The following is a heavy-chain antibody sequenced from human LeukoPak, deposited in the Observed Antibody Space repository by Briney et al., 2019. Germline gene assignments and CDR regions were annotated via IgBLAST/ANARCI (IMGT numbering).Heavy chain of an antibody. CDR3: ARDIRNYYDSGAYGWFDP. CDR1: GFTFDDYA. CDR2: ISWNSGRI. Sequence: GGSLRLSCAASGFTFDDYAMHWVRQAPGKGLEWVSGISWNSGRIGYADSVKGRFTISRDNAKNSLYLQMNSLRAEDTATYYCARDIRNYYDSGAYGWFDPWGQGTLVPVSS. D-gene: IGHD3-10*01. V-gene: IGHV3-9*01. J-gene: IGHJ5*02.